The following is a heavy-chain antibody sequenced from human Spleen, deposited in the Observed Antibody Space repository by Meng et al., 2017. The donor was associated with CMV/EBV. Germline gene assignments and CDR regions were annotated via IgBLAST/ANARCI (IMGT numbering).Heavy chain of an antibody. J-gene: IGHJ4*02. CDR2: INAGNGNT. CDR1: GYTFTSYA. V-gene: IGHV1-3*01. D-gene: IGHD4-17*01. Sequence: QVQLVQSGAEVKKPGASVKVSCKASGYTFTSYAMHWVRQAPGQRLEWMGWINAGNGNTNYGQKFQGRVTVTADTFTNTAYMEMRSLRSDDSAMYYCARAGAAVTTNFDFWGQGTLVTVSS. CDR3: ARAGAAVTTNFDF.